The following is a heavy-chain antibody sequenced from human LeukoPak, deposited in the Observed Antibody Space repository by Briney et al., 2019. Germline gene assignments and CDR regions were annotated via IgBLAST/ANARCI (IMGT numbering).Heavy chain of an antibody. CDR2: ISSSSSYI. J-gene: IGHJ4*02. CDR1: GFTLSTYN. Sequence: GGSLRLSCAASGFTLSTYNMKWVRQAPRKGLEWVSSISSSSSYIYYADSVKGRFTISRDNAKNSLYLQMNSLRAEDTAVYYCARVGGGNTMIVVVTHTFDYWGQGTLVTVSS. V-gene: IGHV3-21*01. CDR3: ARVGGGNTMIVVVTHTFDY. D-gene: IGHD3-22*01.